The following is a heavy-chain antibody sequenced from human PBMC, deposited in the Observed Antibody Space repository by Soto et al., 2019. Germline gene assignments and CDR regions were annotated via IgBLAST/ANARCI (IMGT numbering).Heavy chain of an antibody. V-gene: IGHV3-23*01. CDR3: AKVIGRGQYSSSSPEYFQH. CDR2: ISGSGGST. Sequence: GGSLRLSFAASGFTFSSYAMSWVRQAPGKGLEWVSAISGSGGSTYYADSVKGRFTISRDNYKNTLYLQMNSLRAEDTAVYYCAKVIGRGQYSSSSPEYFQHGGQGTLVTVSS. D-gene: IGHD6-6*01. J-gene: IGHJ1*01. CDR1: GFTFSSYA.